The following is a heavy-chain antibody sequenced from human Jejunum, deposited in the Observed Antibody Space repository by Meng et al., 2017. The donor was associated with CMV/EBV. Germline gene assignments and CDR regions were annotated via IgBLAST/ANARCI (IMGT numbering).Heavy chain of an antibody. D-gene: IGHD3-10*01. CDR3: LRGSGGSV. CDR2: IYYSGST. J-gene: IGHJ1*01. CDR1: GGSISSRSYY. V-gene: IGHV4-39*07. Sequence: QLPLQESGPGRVKPSEALSRRCTVSGGSISSRSYYWGWIRQPPGKGLEWIGSIYYSGSTYYNPSLKSRVTISVDTSKNQFFLKLSSVTAADTAVYHCLRGSGGSVWGQGTLVTVSS.